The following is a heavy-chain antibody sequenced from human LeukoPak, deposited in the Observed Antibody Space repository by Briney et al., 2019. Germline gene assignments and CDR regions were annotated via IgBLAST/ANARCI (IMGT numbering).Heavy chain of an antibody. V-gene: IGHV3-30*04. Sequence: GGSLRLSCAASGFTFSSYAMHWVRQAPGKGLEWVAVISYDGSNKYYADSVKGRFTISRDNSKNTLYLQMNSLRAEDTAVYYYARAHNWKYGSFDFWGQGTLVTVSS. CDR3: ARAHNWKYGSFDF. D-gene: IGHD1-7*01. CDR1: GFTFSSYA. J-gene: IGHJ4*02. CDR2: ISYDGSNK.